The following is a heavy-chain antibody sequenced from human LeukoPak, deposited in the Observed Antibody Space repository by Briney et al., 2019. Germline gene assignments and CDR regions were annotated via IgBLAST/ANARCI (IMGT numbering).Heavy chain of an antibody. CDR3: ARLLWWFGC. D-gene: IGHD2-21*01. V-gene: IGHV3-7*01. CDR2: MKQDGSET. CDR1: GFTFSNYW. J-gene: IGHJ4*02. Sequence: QPGGSLRLSCAASGFTFSNYWMSWVRQAPGKGLEWVASMKQDGSETYYVDSVKGRFTISRDNAKNSLYLQMNSLRAEDTAVYYCARLLWWFGCWGQGTLVSVSS.